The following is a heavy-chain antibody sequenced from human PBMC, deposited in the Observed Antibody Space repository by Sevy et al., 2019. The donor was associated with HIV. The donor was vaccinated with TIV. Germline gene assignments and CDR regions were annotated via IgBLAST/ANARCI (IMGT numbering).Heavy chain of an antibody. Sequence: SETLSLTCTVSGGSITSLYWNWIRQPPGKGLEWIANIYYNGHINYNPSLKSRVTLSLDTSKNQFSLRLSSVTAADTAXXYWXXENAWGRGYSWGQGTLVTVSS. V-gene: IGHV4-59*08. CDR2: IYYNGHI. CDR3: XXENAWGRGYS. CDR1: GGSITSLY. J-gene: IGHJ4*02. D-gene: IGHD2-8*02.